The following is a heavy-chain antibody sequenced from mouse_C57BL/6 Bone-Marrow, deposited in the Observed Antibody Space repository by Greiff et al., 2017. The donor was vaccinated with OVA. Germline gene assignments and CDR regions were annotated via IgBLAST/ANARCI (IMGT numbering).Heavy chain of an antibody. D-gene: IGHD2-3*01. Sequence: VQLQQSGAELVRPGTSVKMSCKASGYTFTNYWIGWAKQRPGHGLEWIGDIYPGGGYTNYNENFKGKATLTADKSSSTAYMQFSNLTSEDSAICYCAKYSLYDHYFASWGQGTVVTVSA. J-gene: IGHJ3*01. CDR2: IYPGGGYT. CDR3: AKYSLYDHYFAS. CDR1: GYTFTNYW. V-gene: IGHV1-63*01.